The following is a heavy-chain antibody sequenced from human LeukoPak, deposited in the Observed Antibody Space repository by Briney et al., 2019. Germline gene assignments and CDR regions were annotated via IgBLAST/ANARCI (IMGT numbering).Heavy chain of an antibody. CDR1: GFTFSDYY. CDR3: ARGPRIAAAAPDAFDI. CDR2: ISSSGSTI. Sequence: GGCLRLSCAAAGFTFSDYYMSWVRQAPGKGLEWVSYISSSGSTIYYADSVEGRFTISRDNAKNSLYLQMNSLRAEDTAVYYCARGPRIAAAAPDAFDIWGQGTMVTVSS. D-gene: IGHD6-13*01. V-gene: IGHV3-11*01. J-gene: IGHJ3*02.